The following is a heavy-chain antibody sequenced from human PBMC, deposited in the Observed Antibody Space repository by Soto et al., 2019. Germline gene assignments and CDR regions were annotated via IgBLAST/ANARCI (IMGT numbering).Heavy chain of an antibody. D-gene: IGHD3-22*01. J-gene: IGHJ5*02. CDR2: INHSGST. V-gene: IGHV4-34*01. Sequence: SETLSLTCAVYGGSFSGYYWSWIRQPPGKGLEWIGEINHSGSTNYNPSLKSRVTISVDTSKNQFSLKLSSVTAADTAVYYCARGRRYYDSSGYYYINWFDPWGQGTLVTVSS. CDR1: GGSFSGYY. CDR3: ARGRRYYDSSGYYYINWFDP.